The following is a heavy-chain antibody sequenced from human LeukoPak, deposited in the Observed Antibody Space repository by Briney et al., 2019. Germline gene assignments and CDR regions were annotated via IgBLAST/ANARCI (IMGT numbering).Heavy chain of an antibody. Sequence: GGSLRLPCAPSGFTFDNYAIHWVRQAPGKGLEWVALISYDGGNIYYADSVQGRFTISRDNSKNTLYLQMNSLRPEDTAVYYCARDRPFGSGWPQNYFDYWGQGTLVTVSS. D-gene: IGHD6-19*01. V-gene: IGHV3-30*04. J-gene: IGHJ4*02. CDR1: GFTFDNYA. CDR3: ARDRPFGSGWPQNYFDY. CDR2: ISYDGGNI.